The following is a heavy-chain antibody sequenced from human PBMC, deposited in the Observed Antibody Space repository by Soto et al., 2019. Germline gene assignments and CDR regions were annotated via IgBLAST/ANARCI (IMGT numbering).Heavy chain of an antibody. Sequence: GASVKVSCKTSGYTFTSYDINWVRQATGQGLEWMGWMNPNSGNTAYAQKFQGRVTMTRNTSISTAYMELSSLRSEDTAVYYCARGGVFFFAAPTNPFDYWGQGTLVTVSS. V-gene: IGHV1-8*01. D-gene: IGHD3-10*01. J-gene: IGHJ4*02. CDR1: GYTFTSYD. CDR3: ARGGVFFFAAPTNPFDY. CDR2: MNPNSGNT.